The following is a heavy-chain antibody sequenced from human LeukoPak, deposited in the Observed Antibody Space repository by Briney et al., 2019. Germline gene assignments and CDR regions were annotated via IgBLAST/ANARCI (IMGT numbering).Heavy chain of an antibody. CDR2: INWNGGST. CDR3: ARVHYSSGWYGEVYAFDI. J-gene: IGHJ3*02. Sequence: PGGSLRLSCAASGFTFDDYGMSWVRQAPGKGLEWVSGINWNGGSTGYADSVKGRFTISRDNAKNSLYLQMNSLRAEDTAVYYCARVHYSSGWYGEVYAFDIWGQGTMVTVSS. CDR1: GFTFDDYG. V-gene: IGHV3-20*04. D-gene: IGHD6-19*01.